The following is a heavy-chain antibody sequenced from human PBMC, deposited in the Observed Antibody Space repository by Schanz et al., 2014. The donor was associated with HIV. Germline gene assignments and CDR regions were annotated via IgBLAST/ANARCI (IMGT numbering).Heavy chain of an antibody. J-gene: IGHJ6*02. D-gene: IGHD4-4*01. CDR3: ARETVNYYYGMDV. Sequence: EVQLMESGGGLVQPGRSLRLSCAASGFTLEDYAMHWVRQAPGKGLEWVSRINNDGSTTTYADSVKGRFTISRDNAKNTLYLQMNSLRAEDTAVYYCARETVNYYYGMDVWGQGTTVTVSS. CDR1: GFTLEDYA. CDR2: INNDGSTT. V-gene: IGHV3-74*01.